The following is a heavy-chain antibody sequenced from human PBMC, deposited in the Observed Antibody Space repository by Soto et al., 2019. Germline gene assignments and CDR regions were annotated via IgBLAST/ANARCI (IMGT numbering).Heavy chain of an antibody. CDR2: IYYSGST. Sequence: QVQLQESGPGLVKPSQTLSLTCTVSGGSISSGGYYWSWIRQHPGKGLEWIGYIYYSGSTYYNPSLRSRVTISVDTSKNQFSLKLSAVTAADTAVYYCARDSRGPGALTGWGQGTLVTVSS. J-gene: IGHJ4*02. D-gene: IGHD3-9*01. CDR3: ARDSRGPGALTG. CDR1: GGSISSGGYY. V-gene: IGHV4-31*03.